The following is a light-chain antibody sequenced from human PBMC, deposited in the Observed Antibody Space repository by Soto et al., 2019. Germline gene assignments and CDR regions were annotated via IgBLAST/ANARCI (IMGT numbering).Light chain of an antibody. CDR1: QSVLYSSNNKNY. CDR3: QQYYDTPLT. J-gene: IGKJ4*01. V-gene: IGKV4-1*01. Sequence: DILMTPSADSLAVSLGERATLNCKSSQSVLYSSNNKNYLAWYQQKPGQPPKLLIYWASTPDSGVPARFSGSGFGTEFTLTIDSLRAEDVAVYYCQQYYDTPLTFGARAKVDI. CDR2: WAS.